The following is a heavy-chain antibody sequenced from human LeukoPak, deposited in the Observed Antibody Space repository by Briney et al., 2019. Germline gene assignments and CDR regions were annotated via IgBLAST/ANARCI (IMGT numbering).Heavy chain of an antibody. Sequence: ASVKVSCKASGGTFSSYAISWVRQDPGQGLEWMGRIIPIFGTANYAQKFQGRVTITTDESTSTAFMELSSRRSEDTAVYYCARDRRGDNWFDPWGQGTLVTVSS. CDR2: IIPIFGTA. V-gene: IGHV1-69*05. CDR3: ARDRRGDNWFDP. J-gene: IGHJ5*02. CDR1: GGTFSSYA.